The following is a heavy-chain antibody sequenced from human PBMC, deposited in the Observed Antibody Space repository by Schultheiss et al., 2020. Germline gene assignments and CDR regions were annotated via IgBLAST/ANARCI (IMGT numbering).Heavy chain of an antibody. D-gene: IGHD5-12*01. CDR2: LNNDGSVT. CDR1: GFTFSSYA. Sequence: GGSLRLSCAASGFTFSSYAMSWVRQAPGKGLEWVSLLNNDGSVTTYADSVKARFTISRDNSRNTLYVQMNSLRAEDTAVYYCARRGYSGYDSGMDVWGQGTTVTVSS. V-gene: IGHV3-23*03. J-gene: IGHJ6*02. CDR3: ARRGYSGYDSGMDV.